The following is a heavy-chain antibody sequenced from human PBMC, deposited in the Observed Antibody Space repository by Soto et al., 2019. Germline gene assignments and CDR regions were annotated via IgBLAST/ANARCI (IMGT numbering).Heavy chain of an antibody. Sequence: APVKVSWKGSGYSFTSYGMSWGRQAPEQGLEWMGWISAYNGKTKYAQKLQGRVTMTTERSTSTAYMERRSVRTDDQAVYDCERALSSGCCFAPWGQGTLVTVSS. D-gene: IGHD3-22*01. J-gene: IGHJ5*02. CDR1: GYSFTSYG. CDR3: ERALSSGCCFAP. V-gene: IGHV1-18*01. CDR2: ISAYNGKT.